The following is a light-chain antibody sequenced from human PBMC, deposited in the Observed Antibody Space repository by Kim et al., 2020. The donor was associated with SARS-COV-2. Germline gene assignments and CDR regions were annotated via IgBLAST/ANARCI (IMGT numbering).Light chain of an antibody. CDR1: QSVSSSY. V-gene: IGKV3-20*01. Sequence: EIVLTQSPGTLSLSPGERATLSCRASQSVSSSYLAWYQQKPGQAPRLLIYGASSRATGIPDRFSGSGSGTDFTLTISRLEPEDFAVYYCQQCVSSPLTFGGGTKVDIK. J-gene: IGKJ4*01. CDR3: QQCVSSPLT. CDR2: GAS.